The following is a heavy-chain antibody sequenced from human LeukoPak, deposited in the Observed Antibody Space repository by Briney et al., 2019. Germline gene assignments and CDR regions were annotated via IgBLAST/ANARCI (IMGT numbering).Heavy chain of an antibody. J-gene: IGHJ6*03. CDR2: ISSTGTTI. CDR1: GFTYSDHY. Sequence: GGSLRLSCAASGFTYSDHYMSWILQAPGKALEWVSYISSTGTTIYYADSVKGRFTIFRDNAKNSLYLQMNSLRAEDTAVYYCVRGSLASGVVVYYYYYLDVWGKGTTVTVSS. D-gene: IGHD3-3*01. V-gene: IGHV3-11*04. CDR3: VRGSLASGVVVYYYYYLDV.